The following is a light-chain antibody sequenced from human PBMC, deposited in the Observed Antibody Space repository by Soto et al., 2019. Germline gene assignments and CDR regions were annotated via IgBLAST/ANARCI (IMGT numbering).Light chain of an antibody. V-gene: IGLV3-21*04. CDR1: NIGSKS. CDR2: YDS. J-gene: IGLJ2*01. CDR3: QVWDSSSDSGV. Sequence: SSELTQPSSVSVAPGKTARITCGGNNIGSKSVHWYQQKPGQAPVVVIYYDSDRPSGIPERFSGSNSGNTATLTISRVEAGDEADYYCQVWDSSSDSGVFGGGTKLTVL.